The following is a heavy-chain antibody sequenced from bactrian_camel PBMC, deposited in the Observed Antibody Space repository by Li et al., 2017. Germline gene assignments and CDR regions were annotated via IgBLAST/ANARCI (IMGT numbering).Heavy chain of an antibody. Sequence: HVQLVESGGGSVQDGGSLRLSCAASGGAYSEHYLAWFRQAPGKEREGVATIAIDGSTTYADSVKGRFTISSDNAKNTLYLQMNSLKPEDSAMYYCSASLRCASCSRGLCRECQLASIGQGTQVTVS. V-gene: IGHV3S53*01. J-gene: IGHJ4*01. CDR2: IAIDGST. CDR1: GGAYSEHY. D-gene: IGHD1*01.